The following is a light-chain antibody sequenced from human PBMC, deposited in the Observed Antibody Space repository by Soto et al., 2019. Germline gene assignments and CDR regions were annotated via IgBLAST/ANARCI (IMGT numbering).Light chain of an antibody. V-gene: IGLV1-40*01. CDR2: DNN. CDR1: SSNIGAGYD. CDR3: QSYDSSLSGSYV. J-gene: IGLJ1*01. Sequence: QSELTQPPSVSGAPGQRVIISCTGSSSNIGAGYDVHWYQQLPGTAPRLLIYDNNNRPSGVPARFSVSKSDTSASLAITGLQPEDEADYYCQSYDSSLSGSYVFGTGTKLTVL.